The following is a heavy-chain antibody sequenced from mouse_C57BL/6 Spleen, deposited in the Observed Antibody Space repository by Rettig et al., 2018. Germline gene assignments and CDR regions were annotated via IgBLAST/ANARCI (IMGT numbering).Heavy chain of an antibody. V-gene: IGHV1-66*01. D-gene: IGHD1-1*01. J-gene: IGHJ2*01. CDR3: ASGDYGSSFDY. Sequence: KFKGKATLTADTSSSTAYMQLSSLTSEDSAVYYCASGDYGSSFDYWGQGTTLTVSS.